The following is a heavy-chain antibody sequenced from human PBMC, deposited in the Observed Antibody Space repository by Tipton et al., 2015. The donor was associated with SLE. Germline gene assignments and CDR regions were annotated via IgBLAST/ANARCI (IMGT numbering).Heavy chain of an antibody. J-gene: IGHJ4*02. V-gene: IGHV4-34*01. CDR1: GGSFSDYY. CDR2: INDSGTT. D-gene: IGHD2-8*01. Sequence: TLSLTCDVYGGSFSDYYWGWIRQPPGKGLEWIGEINDSGTTHYNPSLKSRVTISVDTSKIQFSLKLRSVTAADTAVYYCASILNHAFDYWGQGTLVTVSS. CDR3: ASILNHAFDY.